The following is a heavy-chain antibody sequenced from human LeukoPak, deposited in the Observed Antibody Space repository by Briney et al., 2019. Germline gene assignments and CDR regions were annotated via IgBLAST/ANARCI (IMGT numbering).Heavy chain of an antibody. J-gene: IGHJ6*04. V-gene: IGHV3-21*01. CDR3: AELGITMIGGV. Sequence: GGSLRLSCAASGFTFSSYTMNWVRQAPGKGLEWVSSITSSSSYIYYTDSVKGRFTISRDNAKNSLYLQMNSLRAEDTAVYYCAELGITMIGGVWGKGTTVTISS. CDR1: GFTFSSYT. CDR2: ITSSSSYI. D-gene: IGHD3-10*02.